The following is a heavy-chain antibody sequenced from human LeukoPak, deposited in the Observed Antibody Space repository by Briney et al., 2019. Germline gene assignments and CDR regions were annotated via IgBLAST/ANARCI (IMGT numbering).Heavy chain of an antibody. CDR1: GFSFSSYD. CDR2: IWFDGSAE. CDR3: ARDLNREDFDY. Sequence: GGSLRLSCAASGFSFSSYDMHWVRQAPGKGLEWVAIIWFDGSAEYYGDSVKGRFTVSRDNSKNTLYPQMDSLRVEDTAVYYCARDLNREDFDYWGQGTLVAVSS. D-gene: IGHD1-14*01. J-gene: IGHJ4*02. V-gene: IGHV3-33*01.